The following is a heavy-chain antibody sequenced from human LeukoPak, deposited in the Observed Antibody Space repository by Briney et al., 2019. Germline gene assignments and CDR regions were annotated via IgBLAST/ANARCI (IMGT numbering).Heavy chain of an antibody. D-gene: IGHD2-2*02. CDR3: ARDRETDDYQPLLYPVP. J-gene: IGHJ4*02. V-gene: IGHV3-23*01. Sequence: GGSLRLSCAASGFTFSSYAMSWVRQAPGKGLEWVSAISGSGGSTYYADSVKGRFTISRDNSKNTLYLQMNSLRAEDTAVYYCARDRETDDYQPLLYPVPWGQGTLVTVSS. CDR1: GFTFSSYA. CDR2: ISGSGGST.